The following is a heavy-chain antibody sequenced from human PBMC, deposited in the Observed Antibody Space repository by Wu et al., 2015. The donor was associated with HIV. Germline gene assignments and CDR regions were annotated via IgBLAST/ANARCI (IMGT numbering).Heavy chain of an antibody. CDR2: INPLFGTT. CDR1: GDGFTSYA. V-gene: IGHV1-69*05. D-gene: IGHD1-1*01. Sequence: QAQLVQFGAEVKKPGSSVKVTCKASGDGFTSYAVSWVRQAPGQGLEWMGGINPLFGTTKHSQKFQDRVTFTTDESKSTAYMELSSLRSEDTAVYYCAGGILVRGSERWFDPWGQGTLVTVSS. CDR3: AGGILVRGSERWFDP. J-gene: IGHJ5*02.